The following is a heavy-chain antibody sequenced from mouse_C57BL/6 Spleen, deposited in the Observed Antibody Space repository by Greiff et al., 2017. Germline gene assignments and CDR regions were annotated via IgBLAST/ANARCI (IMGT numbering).Heavy chain of an antibody. Sequence: EVKLVESGGGLVQPKGSLKLSCAASGFSFNTYAMNWVRQAPGKGLEWVARIRSKSNNYATYYADSVKDRFTISRDDSESMLYLQMNNLKTEDTAMYYCVRHGGDSAWFAYWGQGTLVTVSA. CDR1: GFSFNTYA. J-gene: IGHJ3*01. V-gene: IGHV10-1*01. D-gene: IGHD1-1*02. CDR3: VRHGGDSAWFAY. CDR2: IRSKSNNYAT.